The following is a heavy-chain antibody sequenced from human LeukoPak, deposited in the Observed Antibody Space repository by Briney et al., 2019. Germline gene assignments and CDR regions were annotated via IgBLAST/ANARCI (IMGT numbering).Heavy chain of an antibody. CDR2: IYTSGST. CDR3: ARAGYSYGRGWFDP. V-gene: IGHV4-61*02. D-gene: IGHD5-18*01. CDR1: GGSISSGSYY. J-gene: IGHJ5*02. Sequence: SQTLSLTCTVSGGSISSGSYYWSWIRQPAGKGLEWIGRIYTSGSTNYNPSLKSRVTISVDTSKNQFSLKLSSGTAADTAVYYCARAGYSYGRGWFDPWGQGTLVTVSS.